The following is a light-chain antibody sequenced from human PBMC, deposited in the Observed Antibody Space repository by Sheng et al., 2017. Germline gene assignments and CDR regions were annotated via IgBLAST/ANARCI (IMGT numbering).Light chain of an antibody. Sequence: QSVLTQPPSASETPGQRVAISCSGSTSNIGSNYVYWYQQLPGTAPKLLIYRNNQRPSGVPDRFSGSKSGASASLAISGLRPEDEAGYYCAAWDDSLSGPVFGGGTEADRP. J-gene: IGLJ3*02. CDR2: RNN. CDR1: TSNIGSNY. V-gene: IGLV1-47*01. CDR3: AAWDDSLSGPV.